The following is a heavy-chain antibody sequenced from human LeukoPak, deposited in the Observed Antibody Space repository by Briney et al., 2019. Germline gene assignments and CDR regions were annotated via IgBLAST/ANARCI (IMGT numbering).Heavy chain of an antibody. CDR1: GYTFTSYY. V-gene: IGHV1-46*01. D-gene: IGHD3-3*01. CDR2: INPSGGST. CDR3: ARAGPTYDFWSGYLSDY. Sequence: ASVKVSCKASGYTFTSYYMHWVRQAPGQGLEWMGIINPSGGSTSYAQKFQGRVTMTRDTSTSTVYMELSSLRSEDTAVYYCARAGPTYDFWSGYLSDYWGQGTLVTVSS. J-gene: IGHJ4*02.